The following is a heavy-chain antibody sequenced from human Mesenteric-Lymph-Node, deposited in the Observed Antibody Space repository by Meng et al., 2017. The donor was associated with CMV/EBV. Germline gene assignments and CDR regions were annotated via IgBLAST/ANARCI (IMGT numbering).Heavy chain of an antibody. Sequence: LSLTCAHYDGSCSGCYGPWMRLAPGTGLKWIGTITHNGTTGCSPSLKSRANVSLDTYTNQFSLKLASVTAADTATYYCALNYPPDFDYWGQGTLVTVSS. CDR2: ITHNGTT. CDR3: ALNYPPDFDY. J-gene: IGHJ4*02. CDR1: DGSCSGCY. D-gene: IGHD1-7*01. V-gene: IGHV4-34*01.